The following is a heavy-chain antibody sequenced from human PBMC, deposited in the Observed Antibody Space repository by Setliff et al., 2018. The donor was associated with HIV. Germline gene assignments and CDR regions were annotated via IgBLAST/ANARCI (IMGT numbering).Heavy chain of an antibody. Sequence: GESLKIPCKGSGYSFTSYWIGWVRQMPGKGLEWMGIIYPGDSDTRYSPSFQGQVTISADKSIRTAYLQWSSLKASDTAMYYCARGNYDILTGYIGYYDYWGQGTLVTVSS. D-gene: IGHD3-9*01. CDR2: IYPGDSDT. CDR1: GYSFTSYW. J-gene: IGHJ4*02. V-gene: IGHV5-51*01. CDR3: ARGNYDILTGYIGYYDY.